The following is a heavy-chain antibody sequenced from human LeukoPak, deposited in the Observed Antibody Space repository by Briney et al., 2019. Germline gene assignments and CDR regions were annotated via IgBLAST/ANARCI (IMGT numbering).Heavy chain of an antibody. CDR3: ARDPPYYYDSSGYHQAP. V-gene: IGHV4-31*02. CDR1: GGSISSGGYY. Sequence: PSETLSLTCTVSGGSISSGGYYWSWIRQHPGKGLEWIGYIYYSGSTYYNPSLKSRVTISVDTSKNQFSLKLSSVTAADTAVYYCARDPPYYYDSSGYHQAPWGQGTLVTVSS. CDR2: IYYSGST. J-gene: IGHJ5*02. D-gene: IGHD3-22*01.